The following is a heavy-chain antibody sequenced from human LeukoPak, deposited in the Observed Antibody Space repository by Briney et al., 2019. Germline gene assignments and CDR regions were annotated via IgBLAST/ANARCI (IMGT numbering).Heavy chain of an antibody. CDR3: ARDRVTTGNYYYYYGMDV. D-gene: IGHD4-17*01. CDR1: GYTFTGYY. V-gene: IGHV1-2*06. CDR2: INPNSGGT. J-gene: IGHJ6*02. Sequence: GASVKVSCKASGYTFTGYYMHWVRQAPGQGLEWMGRINPNSGGTNYAQKFQGRVTMTRDTSISTAYMELSRLGSDDTAVYYCARDRVTTGNYYYYYGMDVWGQGTTVTVSS.